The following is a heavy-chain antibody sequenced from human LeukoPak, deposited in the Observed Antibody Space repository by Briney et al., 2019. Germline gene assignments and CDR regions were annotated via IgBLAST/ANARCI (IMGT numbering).Heavy chain of an antibody. J-gene: IGHJ3*02. CDR1: GGSMSSSSYY. D-gene: IGHD3-16*02. Sequence: SETLSLTCPVSGGSMSSSSYYWGWIRQPPGKGLAWIWSIYYSGKTYYNPSLKSRVTISADTAKNQFSLKLSSVTAADTAVYYCARPYRIRTAFDIWGQGTIVTVSS. CDR3: ARPYRIRTAFDI. CDR2: IYYSGKT. V-gene: IGHV4-39*01.